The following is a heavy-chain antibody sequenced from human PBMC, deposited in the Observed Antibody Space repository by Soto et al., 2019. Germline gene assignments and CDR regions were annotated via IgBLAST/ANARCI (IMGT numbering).Heavy chain of an antibody. V-gene: IGHV3-23*01. CDR1: GFTFSSHA. J-gene: IGHJ6*03. CDR2: ISGSGGST. D-gene: IGHD3-10*01. CDR3: AHTPGMVRGVTGHYYYQYTDV. Sequence: EVQLLESGGGVVQPGGSLRLSCAASGFTFSSHAMTWVRQAPGKGLEWVSVISGSGGSTYYAGSVKGRFTMSRDNSNNTLDLQMNSLRAEDTAIYYCAHTPGMVRGVTGHYYYQYTDVWGKGTTVTVSS.